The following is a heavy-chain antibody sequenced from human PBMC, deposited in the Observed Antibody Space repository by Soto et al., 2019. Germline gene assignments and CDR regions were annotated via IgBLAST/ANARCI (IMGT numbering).Heavy chain of an antibody. CDR2: ISKNGDNQ. CDR1: GFSFNIFG. Sequence: GSLRLSCATSGFSFNIFGMHWVRQAPGKALEWVGLISKNGDNQYYGDSAKGRFIISRDNPKNSLYLQLHSLRPDDTAVYYCAKDAYKAAFDVWGLGTMVTVSS. CDR3: AKDAYKAAFDV. V-gene: IGHV3-30*18. D-gene: IGHD1-1*01. J-gene: IGHJ3*01.